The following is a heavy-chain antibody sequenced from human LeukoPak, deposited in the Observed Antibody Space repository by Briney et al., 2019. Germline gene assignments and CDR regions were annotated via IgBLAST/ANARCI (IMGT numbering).Heavy chain of an antibody. V-gene: IGHV3-53*01. CDR3: ARTVGYGDYHWFDP. CDR2: IYSGVST. D-gene: IGHD4-17*01. Sequence: GGSLRLSCAASGFSVSSNYMSWVRQAPGRGLEWVSVIYSGVSTYYADSVKGRFTISRDNSKNTLYLQMNSLRAEDMAVYYCARTVGYGDYHWFDPWGQGTLVTVSS. J-gene: IGHJ5*02. CDR1: GFSVSSNY.